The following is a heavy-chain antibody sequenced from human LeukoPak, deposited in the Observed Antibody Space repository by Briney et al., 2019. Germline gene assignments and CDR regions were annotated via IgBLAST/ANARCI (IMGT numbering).Heavy chain of an antibody. D-gene: IGHD6-6*01. CDR1: GYSFTGYY. CDR3: ARDSSSFKFDY. CDR2: INPNSGGT. Sequence: ASVKVSCKASGYSFTGYYMHWVRQAPGQGLEWMGWINPNSGGTNYAQKFQGWVTMTRDTSISTAYMELSRLRSDDTAVYYCARDSSSFKFDYWGQGTLVTVSS. J-gene: IGHJ4*02. V-gene: IGHV1-2*04.